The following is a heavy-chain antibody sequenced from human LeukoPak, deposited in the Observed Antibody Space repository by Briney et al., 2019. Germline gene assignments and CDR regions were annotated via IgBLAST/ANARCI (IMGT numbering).Heavy chain of an antibody. CDR2: IKQDGREK. J-gene: IGHJ4*02. V-gene: IGHV3-7*05. D-gene: IGHD6-19*01. CDR3: AGGQGWLADY. CDR1: GLTLSSFW. Sequence: GGSLRLSCAASGLTLSSFWINWVRQAPGKGLEWVANIKQDGREKYYVDSVKGRFTISRDNAKNSVYFQMNSLRAEDTAVYYCAGGQGWLADYWGQGTLVTVSS.